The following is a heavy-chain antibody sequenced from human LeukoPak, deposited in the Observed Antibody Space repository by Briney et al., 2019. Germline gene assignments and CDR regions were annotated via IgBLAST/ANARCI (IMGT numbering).Heavy chain of an antibody. CDR3: ARAEYDYVWGLYRYYFAY. CDR1: GGSISSGGYY. J-gene: IGHJ4*02. D-gene: IGHD3-16*01. V-gene: IGHV4-31*03. CDR2: ISYSGTT. Sequence: SATLSLTCTVSGGSISSGGYYWSWIRQHPGKGLEWIGYISYSGTTYSNPSLKSRLTISVDTSKNQFSLKLRSVTAADTAVYFCARAEYDYVWGLYRYYFAYWGQGTLVTVSS.